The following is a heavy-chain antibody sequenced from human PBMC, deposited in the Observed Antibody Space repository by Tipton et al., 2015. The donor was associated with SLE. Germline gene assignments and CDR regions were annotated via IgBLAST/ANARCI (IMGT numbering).Heavy chain of an antibody. V-gene: IGHV4-38-2*02. J-gene: IGHJ4*02. CDR2: IYHSGST. Sequence: TLSLTCTVPGYSISSGFYWGWIRQLPGKGLEWIGNIYHSGSTFYNPSLKSRVTISVDTSRNQFSLKLSSVTAADTAVHYCARGDGYNFDYWGQGTLVTVSS. CDR1: GYSISSGFY. CDR3: ARGDGYNFDY. D-gene: IGHD5-24*01.